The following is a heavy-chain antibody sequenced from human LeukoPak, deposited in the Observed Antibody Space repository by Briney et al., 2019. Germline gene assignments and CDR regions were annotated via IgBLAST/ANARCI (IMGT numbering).Heavy chain of an antibody. CDR1: GFTFSSYG. CDR3: AKDHSEIQLWLTPFGY. CDR2: ISYDGSNK. D-gene: IGHD5-18*01. Sequence: PGGSLRLSCAASGFTFSSYGMHWVRQAPGKGLEWVAVISYDGSNKYYADSVKGRFTISRDNSKNTLYLQMNSLRAEDTAVYYCAKDHSEIQLWLTPFGYWGQGTLVTVSS. J-gene: IGHJ4*02. V-gene: IGHV3-30*18.